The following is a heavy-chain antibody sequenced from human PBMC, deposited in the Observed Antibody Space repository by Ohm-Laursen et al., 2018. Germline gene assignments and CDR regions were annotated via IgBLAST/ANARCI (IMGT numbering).Heavy chain of an antibody. CDR3: ARDGGSYQDDVFDI. CDR1: GFTFSDHY. Sequence: SLRLSCAVSGFTFSDHYMSWIRQAPGKGLDWVSLISSSGSPIHYADSVKGRFTISRDNAKNSLYLQMNSLRAEDTAVYYCARDGGSYQDDVFDIWGQGTMVTVSS. J-gene: IGHJ3*02. V-gene: IGHV3-11*01. CDR2: ISSSGSPI. D-gene: IGHD3-16*01.